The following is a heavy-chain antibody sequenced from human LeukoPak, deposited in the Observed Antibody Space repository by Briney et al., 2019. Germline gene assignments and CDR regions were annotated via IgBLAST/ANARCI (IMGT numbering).Heavy chain of an antibody. CDR1: GFTFDDYG. CDR2: INQEGSER. J-gene: IGHJ4*02. V-gene: IGHV3-7*01. D-gene: IGHD3-16*02. CDR3: ARIIGAFGTYRYDS. Sequence: PGGSLRLSCAASGFTFDDYGMSWVRQAPGKGLEWVGNINQEGSERNHGDSVNGRFTIFRDNAENSLYLQMNSLRAEDTAVYYCARIIGAFGTYRYDSWGQGTLVTVSS.